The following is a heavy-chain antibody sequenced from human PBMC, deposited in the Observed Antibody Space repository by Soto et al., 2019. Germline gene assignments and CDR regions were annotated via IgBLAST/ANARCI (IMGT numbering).Heavy chain of an antibody. V-gene: IGHV4-61*01. D-gene: IGHD4-17*01. Sequence: QVLLQESGPGLVKPSETLSLTCTVSGVSVNSRSFYWTWIRQPPGKGLEWIGFVSYSGTTKYNASLKSRVTISVDTSRSQISLKVSSVTAADTAVYYCARGATVTHSDYWGQGTLVTVSS. CDR1: GVSVNSRSFY. J-gene: IGHJ4*02. CDR3: ARGATVTHSDY. CDR2: VSYSGTT.